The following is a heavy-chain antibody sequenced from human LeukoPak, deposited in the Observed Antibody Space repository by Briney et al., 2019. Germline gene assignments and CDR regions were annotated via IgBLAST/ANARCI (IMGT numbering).Heavy chain of an antibody. J-gene: IGHJ4*02. D-gene: IGHD5-12*01. Sequence: SETLSLTCAVYGVSFRGYYWSWIRQPPGKGLEWIGEINHSGITNYNPSLKSRLTLSVDTSKNQFFLKLSSVTAADTAVYYCARGGWLQFSIWGQGTLVTVSS. CDR2: INHSGIT. CDR3: ARGGWLQFSI. CDR1: GVSFRGYY. V-gene: IGHV4-34*01.